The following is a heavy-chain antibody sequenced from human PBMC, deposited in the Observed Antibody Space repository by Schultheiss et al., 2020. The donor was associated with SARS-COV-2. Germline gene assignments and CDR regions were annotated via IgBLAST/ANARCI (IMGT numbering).Heavy chain of an antibody. CDR2: ISAYNGNT. Sequence: ASVKVSCKASGYTFTSYGISWVRQAPGQGLEWMGWISAYNGNTNYAQKLQGRVTMTTDTSTSTAYMELRSLRSDDTAVYYCARGSPDYGETGYYYGMDVWGQGTTVTVSS. J-gene: IGHJ6*02. CDR1: GYTFTSYG. V-gene: IGHV1-18*01. D-gene: IGHD4-17*01. CDR3: ARGSPDYGETGYYYGMDV.